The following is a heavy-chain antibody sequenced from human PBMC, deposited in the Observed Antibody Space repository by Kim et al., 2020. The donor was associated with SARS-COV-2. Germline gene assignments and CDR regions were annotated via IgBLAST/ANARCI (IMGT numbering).Heavy chain of an antibody. CDR3: AKDYDILTGYPDDAFDI. CDR1: GFTFSSYA. V-gene: IGHV3-23*01. Sequence: GGSLRLSCAASGFTFSSYAMSWVRQAPGKGLEWVSAISGSGGSTYYADSVKGRFTISRDNSKNTLYLQMNSLRAEDTAVYYCAKDYDILTGYPDDAFDIWGQGTMVTVSS. D-gene: IGHD3-9*01. J-gene: IGHJ3*02. CDR2: ISGSGGST.